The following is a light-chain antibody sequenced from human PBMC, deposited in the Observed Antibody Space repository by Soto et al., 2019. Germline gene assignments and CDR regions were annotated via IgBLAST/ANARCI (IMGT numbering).Light chain of an antibody. J-gene: IGKJ2*01. CDR3: QQYNNWPPKYT. V-gene: IGKV3-15*01. CDR2: GAS. CDR1: QSVSSN. Sequence: EILMTQSPATLSVSPGERATLSCRASQSVSSNLAWYQQKPGQAPRLLIYGASTRATGIPARFSGSASGTEFTLTISSLQSEDFAVYYCQQYNNWPPKYTFGQGTKLEIK.